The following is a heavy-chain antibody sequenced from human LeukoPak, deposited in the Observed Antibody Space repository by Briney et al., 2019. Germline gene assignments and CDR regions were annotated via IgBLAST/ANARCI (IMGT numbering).Heavy chain of an antibody. V-gene: IGHV3-30*03. CDR2: ISYDGSNK. D-gene: IGHD3-22*01. J-gene: IGHJ4*02. Sequence: PGGSLRLSCAASGFTFSSYGMHWVRQAPGKGLEWVAVISYDGSNKYYADSVKGRFTISRDNSKNTLYLQMNSLRAEDTAVYYCARSPPYYYDSSGYFDYWGQGTLVTVSS. CDR3: ARSPPYYYDSSGYFDY. CDR1: GFTFSSYG.